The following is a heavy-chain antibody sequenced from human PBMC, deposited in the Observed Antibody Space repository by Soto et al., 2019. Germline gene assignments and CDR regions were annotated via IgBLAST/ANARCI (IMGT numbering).Heavy chain of an antibody. D-gene: IGHD3-22*01. CDR2: IRSKAYGGTT. V-gene: IGHV3-49*03. Sequence: LRLSCTASGFTFGDYAMSWFRQAPGKGLEWVGFIRSKAYGGTTEYAASVKGRFTISRDDSKSIAYLQMNSLKTEDTAVYYCTRVEDYYDSNEYGMDVWGQGTTVTVSS. CDR1: GFTFGDYA. J-gene: IGHJ6*02. CDR3: TRVEDYYDSNEYGMDV.